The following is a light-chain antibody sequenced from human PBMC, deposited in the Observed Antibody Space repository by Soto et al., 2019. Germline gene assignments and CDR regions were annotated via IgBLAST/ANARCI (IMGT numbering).Light chain of an antibody. CDR3: CSYAGSTSVV. CDR1: SSYVGSYNL. CDR2: EGS. V-gene: IGLV2-23*01. J-gene: IGLJ2*01. Sequence: QSVLTQPASVSGSPGQSITISCTGTSSYVGSYNLVSWYQQHPGKAPKLMIYEGSKRPSGVSNRFSGSKSGNTASLTISGLQAEDEADYYCCSYAGSTSVVFGGGTKVTV.